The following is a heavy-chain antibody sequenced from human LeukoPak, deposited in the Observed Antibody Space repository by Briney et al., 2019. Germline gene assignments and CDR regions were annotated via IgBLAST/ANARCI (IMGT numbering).Heavy chain of an antibody. CDR2: IYHSGST. J-gene: IGHJ4*02. Sequence: SETLSLTCTVSGYSISSGYYWGWIRQPPGKGLEWIGSIYHSGSTYYNPSLKSRVTISVDTSKNQFSLKLSSVTAADTAVYYCARGVEATPYYFDYWGQGTLVTVSS. D-gene: IGHD1-26*01. CDR3: ARGVEATPYYFDY. V-gene: IGHV4-38-2*02. CDR1: GYSISSGYY.